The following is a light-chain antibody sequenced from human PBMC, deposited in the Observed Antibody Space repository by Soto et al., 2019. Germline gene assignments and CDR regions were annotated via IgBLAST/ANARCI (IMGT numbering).Light chain of an antibody. V-gene: IGKV3-11*01. J-gene: IGKJ2*01. CDR1: QSVANY. CDR2: DVS. Sequence: DIVLTQSPATLSLPPGERATLSCRASQSVANYLLWFQQKPGQAPRLLIYDVSNRASGIPARFSGSGSGTDFTLTIISLEPEDFAVYFCHHRAKWPYTFGQGTKLEIK. CDR3: HHRAKWPYT.